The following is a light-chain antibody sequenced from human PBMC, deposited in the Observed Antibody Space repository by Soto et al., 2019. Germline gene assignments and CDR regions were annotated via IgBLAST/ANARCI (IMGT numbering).Light chain of an antibody. J-gene: IGLJ2*01. V-gene: IGLV1-47*01. CDR1: SSNIGSNY. CDR3: AAWDDSLSGVV. Sequence: QSVLTKPTSASGTPGQRVTISCSGSSSNIGSNYLYWYQQLPGTAPKLLIYRNNQRPSGVPDRFSGSKSGTSASLAISGLRSEDEADYYCAAWDDSLSGVVFGGGTQLTVL. CDR2: RNN.